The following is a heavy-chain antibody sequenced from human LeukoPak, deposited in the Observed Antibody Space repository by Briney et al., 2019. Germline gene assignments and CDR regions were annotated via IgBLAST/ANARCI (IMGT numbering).Heavy chain of an antibody. D-gene: IGHD2-8*01. V-gene: IGHV4-38-2*01. CDR2: IYHDETT. CDR1: GSSLSSDYY. Sequence: SETLSPTCAVSGSSLSSDYYWGWVRQPPGKGLEWVGSIYHDETTYYNPSLKSRVTISLVTSKKQFSLMLASVTAADTAIYYCANADTEDFFDSWGQGVLVTVSS. J-gene: IGHJ4*02. CDR3: ANADTEDFFDS.